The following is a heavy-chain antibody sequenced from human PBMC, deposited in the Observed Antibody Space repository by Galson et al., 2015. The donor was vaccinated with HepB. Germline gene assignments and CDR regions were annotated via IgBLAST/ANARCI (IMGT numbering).Heavy chain of an antibody. V-gene: IGHV3-23*01. CDR2: LGGSLGTA. Sequence: SLRLSCAASGFTFSSYGMHWVRQAPGKGLEWVAALGGSLGTAYYADSVRGRFTISRDNSNNTLYLQMNSLTAEDTALYYCAKLEPRVNSFDPWGQGTLVTVSS. D-gene: IGHD1-14*01. CDR1: GFTFSSYG. CDR3: AKLEPRVNSFDP. J-gene: IGHJ5*02.